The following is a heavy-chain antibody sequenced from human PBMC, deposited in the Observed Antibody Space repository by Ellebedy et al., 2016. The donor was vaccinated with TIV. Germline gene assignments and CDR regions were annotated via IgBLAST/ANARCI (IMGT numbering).Heavy chain of an antibody. CDR2: INWNGGIT. CDR3: ARDKGMQEVDY. CDR1: GFTFEDYG. Sequence: GGSLRLSCAASGFTFEDYGMSWVRQVPGKGLECVSGINWNGGITHYADSVKGRFTISRDNSKNSLYLQMNSLRAEDTALYYCARDKGMQEVDYWGQGTLVTVSS. V-gene: IGHV3-20*04. J-gene: IGHJ4*02. D-gene: IGHD2-8*01.